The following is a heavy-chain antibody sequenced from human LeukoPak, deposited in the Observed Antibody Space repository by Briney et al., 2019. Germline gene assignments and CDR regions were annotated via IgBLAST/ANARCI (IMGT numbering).Heavy chain of an antibody. Sequence: PGGSLRLSCAASGFTFSRNAMNWVRQAPGKGLEWVSSISGSGDSTYYADSVKGRFTISRDNSKNTLYLQMNSLRAEDTAVYYCAKHSEKYCSSTSCSGPPSNWGQGTLVTVSS. CDR3: AKHSEKYCSSTSCSGPPSN. CDR1: GFTFSRNA. CDR2: ISGSGDST. J-gene: IGHJ4*02. V-gene: IGHV3-23*01. D-gene: IGHD2-2*01.